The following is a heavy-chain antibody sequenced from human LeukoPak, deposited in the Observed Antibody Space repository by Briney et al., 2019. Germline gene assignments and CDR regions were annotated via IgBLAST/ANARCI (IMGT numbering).Heavy chain of an antibody. J-gene: IGHJ4*02. Sequence: GGSLRLSCAASGFTFSSYAMSWVRQAPGKGLEWVSVISGSGGSTFYADSVKGRFTISRDNSKNTLSLQMNSLRAEDTAVYYCAKGMSTVTTGFDCWGQGTLVTVSS. CDR3: AKGMSTVTTGFDC. CDR2: ISGSGGST. V-gene: IGHV3-23*01. CDR1: GFTFSSYA. D-gene: IGHD4-17*01.